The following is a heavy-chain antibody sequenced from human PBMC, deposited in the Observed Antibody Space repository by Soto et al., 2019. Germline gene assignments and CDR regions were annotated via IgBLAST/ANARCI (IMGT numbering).Heavy chain of an antibody. Sequence: QVQLVQSGAEVKKPGSSVKVSCKASGGTFSFYAISWVRQAPGQGLEWMGGIIPMVGTANYAQKFQGRVTITADESTSTDYMELSSLRSEDTDVYYCARLRKEVVAMYGMDVWGQGTTVTVSS. CDR3: ARLRKEVVAMYGMDV. J-gene: IGHJ6*02. CDR2: IIPMVGTA. D-gene: IGHD3-22*01. V-gene: IGHV1-69*12. CDR1: GGTFSFYA.